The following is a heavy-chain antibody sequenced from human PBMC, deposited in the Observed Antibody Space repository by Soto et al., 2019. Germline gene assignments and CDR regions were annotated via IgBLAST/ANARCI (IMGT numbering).Heavy chain of an antibody. CDR2: IYHSGST. V-gene: IGHV4-30-2*01. Sequence: PSETLSLTCAVSGGTISSGGYSWSWIRQPPGKGLEWIGYIYHSGSTYYNPSLKSRVTISVDRSKNQFSLKLSSVTAADTAVYYCARGHVPAATIYDCGQGRLVTVSS. CDR3: ARGHVPAATIYD. CDR1: GGTISSGGYS. D-gene: IGHD2-2*01. J-gene: IGHJ4*02.